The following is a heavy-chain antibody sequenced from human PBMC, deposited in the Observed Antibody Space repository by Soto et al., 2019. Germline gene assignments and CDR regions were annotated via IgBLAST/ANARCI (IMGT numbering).Heavy chain of an antibody. CDR1: GGSISSYY. D-gene: IGHD3-10*01. CDR2: IYYSGST. Sequence: PSETLSLTCTVSGGSISSYYWSWIRQPPGKGLEWIGYIYYSGSTNYNPSLKSRVTISVDTSKNQFSLKLSSVTAADTAVYYCARSHMVRGVMPDYFDYWGQGTLVTVSS. J-gene: IGHJ4*02. V-gene: IGHV4-59*01. CDR3: ARSHMVRGVMPDYFDY.